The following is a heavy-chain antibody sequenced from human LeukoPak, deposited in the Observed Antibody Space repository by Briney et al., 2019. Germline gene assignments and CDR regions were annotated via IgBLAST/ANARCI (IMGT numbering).Heavy chain of an antibody. D-gene: IGHD1-26*01. V-gene: IGHV1-2*02. J-gene: IGHJ5*02. CDR3: AREAAGWELLS. CDR2: INPNSGGT. CDR1: GGTFSSYA. Sequence: ASVKVSCKASGGTFSSYAISWVRQAPGQGLEWMGWINPNSGGTNYAQKFQGRVTMTRDTSISTAYMELSRLRSDDTAVYYCAREAAGWELLSWGQGTLVTVSS.